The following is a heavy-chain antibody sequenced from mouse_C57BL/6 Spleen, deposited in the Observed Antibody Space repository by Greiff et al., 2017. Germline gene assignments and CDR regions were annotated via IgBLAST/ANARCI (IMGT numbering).Heavy chain of an antibody. CDR2: IDPANGNT. Sequence: EVQLQQSVAELVRPGASVKLSCTASGFNIKNPYMHWVKQRPEQGLEWIGRIDPANGNTKYAPKFQGKATITADTSSNTAYLQLSSLTSEDTAIYYCAPGYDDFDYWGQGTTLTVSS. D-gene: IGHD2-2*01. CDR1: GFNIKNPY. J-gene: IGHJ2*01. CDR3: APGYDDFDY. V-gene: IGHV14-3*01.